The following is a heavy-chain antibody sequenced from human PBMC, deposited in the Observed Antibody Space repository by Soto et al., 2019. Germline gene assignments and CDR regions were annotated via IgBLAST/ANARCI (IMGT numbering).Heavy chain of an antibody. CDR2: INAGNGNT. V-gene: IGHV1-3*01. CDR1: GYTFTSYA. D-gene: IGHD2-15*01. CDR3: ARRIVVVVAATDTVDGWFDP. J-gene: IGHJ5*02. Sequence: QVQLVQSGAEVKKPGASVKVSCKASGYTFTSYAMHWVRQAPGQRLEWMGWINAGNGNTKYSQKFQGRVTITRDTSASTAYMELSSLRSEDTAVYYCARRIVVVVAATDTVDGWFDPWGQGTLVTVSS.